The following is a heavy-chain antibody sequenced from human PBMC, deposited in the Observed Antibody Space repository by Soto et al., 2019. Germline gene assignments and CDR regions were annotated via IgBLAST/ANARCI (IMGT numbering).Heavy chain of an antibody. J-gene: IGHJ3*02. Sequence: EVQLLESGGGLVQPGGSLRLSCAASGFTFSSYAMSWVRQTPGKGLEWVSGVLGGGGSTFYADSVKGRFTISRDNSKNMLYVQMNSLRVEDTAIYYCARKGPPRDAFDIWGQGTMVTVSS. CDR1: GFTFSSYA. V-gene: IGHV3-23*01. CDR2: VLGGGGST. CDR3: ARKGPPRDAFDI.